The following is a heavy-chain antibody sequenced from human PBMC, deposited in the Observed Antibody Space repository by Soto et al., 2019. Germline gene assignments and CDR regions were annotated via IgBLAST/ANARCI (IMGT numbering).Heavy chain of an antibody. Sequence: GGSLRLSCAASGFTFSDYYMGWIRQAPGKGLVWVSRINSDGSSTNYADSVKGRFTISRDNAKNTLYLQMNSLRAEDTAVYYCERTQGSAYDWYYYGMDVWGQGITVNVS. D-gene: IGHD5-12*01. CDR1: GFTFSDYY. CDR3: ERTQGSAYDWYYYGMDV. J-gene: IGHJ6*02. CDR2: INSDGSST. V-gene: IGHV3-74*01.